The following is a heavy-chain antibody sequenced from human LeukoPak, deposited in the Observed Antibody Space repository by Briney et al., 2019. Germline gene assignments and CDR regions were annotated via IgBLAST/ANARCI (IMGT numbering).Heavy chain of an antibody. CDR1: GGSFSGYY. V-gene: IGHV4-34*01. Sequence: SETLSLTCAVYGGSFSGYYWSWIRQPPGKGLEWIGEINHSGSTNYNPSLESRVTISVDTSKNQFSLKLSSVTAADTAVYYCARGRRVVVVVAAIPSMDVWGKGTTVTVSS. D-gene: IGHD2-15*01. CDR2: INHSGST. CDR3: ARGRRVVVVVAAIPSMDV. J-gene: IGHJ6*03.